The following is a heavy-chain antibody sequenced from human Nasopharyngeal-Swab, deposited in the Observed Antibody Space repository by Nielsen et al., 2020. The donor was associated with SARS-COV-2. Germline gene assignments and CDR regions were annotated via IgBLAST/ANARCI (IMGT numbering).Heavy chain of an antibody. CDR1: AYTFTSYY. V-gene: IGHV1-46*01. J-gene: IGHJ3*02. Sequence: ASVKVSCNASAYTFTSYYMHCVLQAPGQGLEWMGIINPSGGSTSYAQKFQGRVTMTRDTSTSTVYMELSSLRSEDTAVYYCASSDSSGYYYRAFDIWGQGTMVTVSS. D-gene: IGHD3-22*01. CDR3: ASSDSSGYYYRAFDI. CDR2: INPSGGST.